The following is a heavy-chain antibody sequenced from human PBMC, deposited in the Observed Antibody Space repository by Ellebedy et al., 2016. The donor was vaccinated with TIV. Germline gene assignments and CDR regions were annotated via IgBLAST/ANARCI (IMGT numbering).Heavy chain of an antibody. CDR3: ARGCSSISCSGDYDYNMVF. CDR1: GYTFTGYY. J-gene: IGHJ6*02. D-gene: IGHD2-2*01. Sequence: AASVKVSCKASGYTFTGYYMHWVRQAPGQGLEWMGWINPNSGDTEYAQKFQGRVTMTRDTSISTAYMELSWLRSDDTAVYYCARGCSSISCSGDYDYNMVFWGQGTTVTVSS. CDR2: INPNSGDT. V-gene: IGHV1-2*02.